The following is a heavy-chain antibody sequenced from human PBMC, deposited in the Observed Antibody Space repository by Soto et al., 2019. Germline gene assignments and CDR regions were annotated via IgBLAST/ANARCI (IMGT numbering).Heavy chain of an antibody. CDR1: GFTFSSYA. Sequence: EVQLLESGGGLVQPGGSLRLSCAASGFTFSSYAMSWVRQAPGKGLEWVSAISGSGGSTYYADSVKGRFTISRDNSKNTLYLQMSRLRAEDTAVYYCAKGGWGGSYSRDYYGMDVWGQGTTVTVSS. D-gene: IGHD1-26*01. V-gene: IGHV3-23*01. CDR2: ISGSGGST. CDR3: AKGGWGGSYSRDYYGMDV. J-gene: IGHJ6*02.